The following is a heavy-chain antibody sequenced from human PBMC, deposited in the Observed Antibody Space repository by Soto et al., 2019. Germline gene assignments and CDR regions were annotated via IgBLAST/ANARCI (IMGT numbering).Heavy chain of an antibody. CDR1: GGSFSGYY. D-gene: IGHD6-13*01. CDR3: ARGGIAALLPFRRGGFDP. Sequence: SETLSLTCAVYGGSFSGYYWSWIRQPPGKGLEWIGEINHSGSTNYNPSLKSRVTISVDTSKNQFSLKLSSVTAADTAVYYCARGGIAALLPFRRGGFDPWGQGTLVTVSS. J-gene: IGHJ5*02. CDR2: INHSGST. V-gene: IGHV4-34*01.